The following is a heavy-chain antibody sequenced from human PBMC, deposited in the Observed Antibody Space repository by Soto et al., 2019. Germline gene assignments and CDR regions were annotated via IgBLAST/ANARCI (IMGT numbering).Heavy chain of an antibody. V-gene: IGHV4-34*01. CDR3: ARERVRDFWPVSSLSRHLGRRNWFDP. D-gene: IGHD3-3*01. CDR1: GGSFSGYY. Sequence: QVQLQQWGAGLLKPSETLSLTCAVYGGSFSGYYWSWIRQPPGKGLEWIGEINHSGSTNYNPSLKSRVTISVDTSKNQFSLKLSSVTAADTAVYYCARERVRDFWPVSSLSRHLGRRNWFDPWGQGTMVTVSS. J-gene: IGHJ5*02. CDR2: INHSGST.